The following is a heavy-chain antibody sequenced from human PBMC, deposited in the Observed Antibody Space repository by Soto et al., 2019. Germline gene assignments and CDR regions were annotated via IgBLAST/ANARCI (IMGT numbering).Heavy chain of an antibody. Sequence: QITLNESGPTVVRPTETLTLTCRFSGFSLTTSGVGVGWIRQSPGKAPEWLALIYWDDDKRYSASLKSRLNITKDTSKNQVVLTVSDLDPTDTATYYRAHRVLRTVFGLVTTTAIYFDFWGQGTPVAVSS. CDR1: GFSLTTSGVG. J-gene: IGHJ4*02. D-gene: IGHD3-3*01. CDR3: AHRVLRTVFGLVTTTAIYFDF. CDR2: IYWDDDK. V-gene: IGHV2-5*02.